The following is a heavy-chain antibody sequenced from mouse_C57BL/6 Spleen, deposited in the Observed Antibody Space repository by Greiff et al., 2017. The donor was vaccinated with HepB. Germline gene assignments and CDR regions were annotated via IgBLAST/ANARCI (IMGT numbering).Heavy chain of an antibody. CDR2: ISSGGSYT. J-gene: IGHJ1*03. V-gene: IGHV5-6*01. Sequence: EVKLMESGGDLVKPGGSLKLSCAASGFTFSSYGMSWVRQTPDKRLEWVATISSGGSYTYYPDSVKGRVTIARDNAKNTLYLQMSSLKSEDTAMYCCARHPLIYYDYGEDWYFDDWGTGTTLTVSS. D-gene: IGHD2-4*01. CDR1: GFTFSSYG. CDR3: ARHPLIYYDYGEDWYFDD.